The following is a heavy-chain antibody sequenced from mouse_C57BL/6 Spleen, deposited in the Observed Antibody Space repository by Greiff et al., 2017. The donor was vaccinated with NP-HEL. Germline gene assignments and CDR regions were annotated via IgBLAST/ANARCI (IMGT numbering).Heavy chain of an antibody. D-gene: IGHD1-1*01. V-gene: IGHV1-81*01. CDR3: ARRRRITTTAVSEGFAY. CDR1: GYTFTSYG. J-gene: IGHJ3*01. Sequence: VQLQQSGAELARPGASVKLSCKASGYTFTSYGISWVKQRTGQGLEWIGEIYPRSGNTYYNEKFKGKATLTADKSSSSAYMELRSLTSEDSAVYFCARRRRITTTAVSEGFAYWGQGTLVTVSA. CDR2: IYPRSGNT.